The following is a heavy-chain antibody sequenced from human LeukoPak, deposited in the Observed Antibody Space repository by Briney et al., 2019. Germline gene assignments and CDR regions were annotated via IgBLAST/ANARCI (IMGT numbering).Heavy chain of an antibody. CDR3: ARVWGSGSYYDY. V-gene: IGHV1-46*01. J-gene: IGHJ4*02. CDR1: GYTFTSYS. Sequence: ASGKVSCMASGYTFTSYSMHWVRQAPGQGHEWMGIINPSGGGTSYAQKFQGRVTMTRDTSTSTVYMELSSLRSEDTAVYYCARVWGSGSYYDYWGQGNLVTVSS. D-gene: IGHD3-10*01. CDR2: INPSGGGT.